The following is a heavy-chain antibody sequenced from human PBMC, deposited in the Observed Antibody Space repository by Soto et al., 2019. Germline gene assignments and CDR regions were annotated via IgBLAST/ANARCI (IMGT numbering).Heavy chain of an antibody. CDR1: GGTFSSYA. D-gene: IGHD2-2*01. Sequence: QVQLVQSGAEVKKPGSSVKVSCKASGGTFSSYAISWVRQAPGQGLEWMGGIIPIFGTANYAQKFQGRVTITADESMSTAYMELSSLRSEDTAVYYCSRDGVGYCSSTSCPHWFDPWGQGTLVTVSS. J-gene: IGHJ5*02. CDR2: IIPIFGTA. CDR3: SRDGVGYCSSTSCPHWFDP. V-gene: IGHV1-69*01.